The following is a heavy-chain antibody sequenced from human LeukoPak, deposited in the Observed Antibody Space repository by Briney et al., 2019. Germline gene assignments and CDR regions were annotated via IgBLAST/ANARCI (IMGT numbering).Heavy chain of an antibody. V-gene: IGHV4-39*07. CDR1: GGSISSSSYY. J-gene: IGHJ4*02. Sequence: SETLSLTCSVSGGSISSSSYYWGWIRQPPGKGLEWIGSISYTGSTSYNPSLKSRVSISVDTSKNQFSLKLSSVTAADTAVYYCARPRRGYWGQGTLVTVSS. CDR3: ARPRRGY. CDR2: ISYTGST.